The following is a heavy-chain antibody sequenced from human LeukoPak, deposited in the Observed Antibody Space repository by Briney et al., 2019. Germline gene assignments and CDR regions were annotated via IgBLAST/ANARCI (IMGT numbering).Heavy chain of an antibody. CDR2: ISSSSSTI. V-gene: IGHV3-48*02. CDR3: ARIEQKPRAVCGMDV. D-gene: IGHD6-13*01. Sequence: GGSLILSCAAAGFTFNTYSMNWVRQAAGKGLEWVSHISSSSSTIYYADSVKGRFTISRDNAKPSLYLQMNSLRDEDTAVYYCARIEQKPRAVCGMDVWGQGTTVTVSS. CDR1: GFTFNTYS. J-gene: IGHJ6*02.